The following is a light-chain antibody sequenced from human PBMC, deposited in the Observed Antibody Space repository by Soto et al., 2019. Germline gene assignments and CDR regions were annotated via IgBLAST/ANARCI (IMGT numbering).Light chain of an antibody. Sequence: DIRMTQSPSTLSASVGDRVTITCRASQSISSWLAWYQQKPGKAPKLLIYDASSLESGVPSRFSGSGSGTEFTLTISSLQPDDFATYYCQQYNSYPLTLGQGTKLEIK. CDR1: QSISSW. CDR2: DAS. J-gene: IGKJ2*01. CDR3: QQYNSYPLT. V-gene: IGKV1-5*01.